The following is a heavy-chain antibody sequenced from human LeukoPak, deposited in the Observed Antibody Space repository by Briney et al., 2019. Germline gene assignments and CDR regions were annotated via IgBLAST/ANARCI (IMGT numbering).Heavy chain of an antibody. CDR3: AREGAVATAMLSLDY. J-gene: IGHJ4*02. Sequence: GASVKVSCKASGYTLTSYYIHWVRQAPGQGLEWMGIINPNFGSTSYARKFQGRVTMTNDKSTSTVYMELSSLRFDDTAIYYCAREGAVATAMLSLDYWGQGALVTVSS. D-gene: IGHD5-18*01. CDR2: INPNFGST. CDR1: GYTLTSYY. V-gene: IGHV1-46*01.